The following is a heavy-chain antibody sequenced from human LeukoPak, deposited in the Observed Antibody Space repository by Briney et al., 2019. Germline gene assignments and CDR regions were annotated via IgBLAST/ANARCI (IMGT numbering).Heavy chain of an antibody. V-gene: IGHV1-69*05. CDR3: AREERGYYYDSSGYHNWFDP. CDR2: IIPIFGTA. CDR1: GGTFSSYA. D-gene: IGHD3-22*01. Sequence: GSSVKVSCKASGGTFSSYAISWARQAPGQGLEWMGGIIPIFGTANYAQKFQGRVTITTDESTSTAYMELSSLRSEDTAVYYCAREERGYYYDSSGYHNWFDPWGQGTLVTVSS. J-gene: IGHJ5*02.